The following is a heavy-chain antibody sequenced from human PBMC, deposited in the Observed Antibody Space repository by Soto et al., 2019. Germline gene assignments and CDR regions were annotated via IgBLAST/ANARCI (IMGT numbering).Heavy chain of an antibody. J-gene: IGHJ4*02. CDR1: GYTFTSHT. D-gene: IGHD5-18*01. CDR3: ARSSFTAVDY. V-gene: IGHV1-3*01. CDR2: INVNNDNT. Sequence: QVQLVQSGTEVKKPGASVKISCKASGYTFTSHTIHWVRQAPEQRLEWMAWINVNNDNTKYSHKFQGRVTLTIDTSASTVYMKLSSLTSEDTAVYYCARSSFTAVDYWGQGTLVSVSS.